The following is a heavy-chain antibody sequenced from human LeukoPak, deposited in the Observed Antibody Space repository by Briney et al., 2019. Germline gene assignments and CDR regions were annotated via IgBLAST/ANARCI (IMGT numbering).Heavy chain of an antibody. CDR2: IKQDGTEI. CDR3: ARRSSSPHILIDY. CDR1: GFTFNNYW. V-gene: IGHV3-7*01. J-gene: IGHJ4*02. D-gene: IGHD6-6*01. Sequence: GGSLRLSCAASGFTFNNYWMTWFRQAPGKGLEWVANIKQDGTEIFYVDSVRGRFIISRNNAENSLYLQMNSLRVEDTAVYYCARRSSSPHILIDYWGQGTLVTVSS.